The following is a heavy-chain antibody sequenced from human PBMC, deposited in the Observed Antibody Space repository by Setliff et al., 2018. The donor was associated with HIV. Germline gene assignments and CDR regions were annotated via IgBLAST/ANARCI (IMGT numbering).Heavy chain of an antibody. V-gene: IGHV4-38-2*02. CDR1: HYSISSEYY. D-gene: IGHD3-16*01. CDR3: ARLDTIMLYTDC. CDR2: IYQSGST. J-gene: IGHJ4*02. Sequence: SETLSLTCSVSHYSISSEYYWGWFRQPPGKGLEYIGSIYQSGSTYYSPFFKSRVSMSIDTSKDQFSLRLKSLTASDTAVYYCARLDTIMLYTDCWGQGTLVPVSS.